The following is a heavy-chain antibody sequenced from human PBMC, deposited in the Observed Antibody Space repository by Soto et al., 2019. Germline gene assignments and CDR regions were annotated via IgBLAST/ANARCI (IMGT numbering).Heavy chain of an antibody. Sequence: GASVKVSCKASGYTFTSYGISWVRQAPGQGLEWMGWISAYNGNTNYAQKLQGRVTMTTDTSTSTAYMEPRSLRSDDTAVYYCARDLGLIYYDILTGYSGLGYWGQGTLVTVSS. J-gene: IGHJ4*02. V-gene: IGHV1-18*04. CDR3: ARDLGLIYYDILTGYSGLGY. CDR1: GYTFTSYG. D-gene: IGHD3-9*01. CDR2: ISAYNGNT.